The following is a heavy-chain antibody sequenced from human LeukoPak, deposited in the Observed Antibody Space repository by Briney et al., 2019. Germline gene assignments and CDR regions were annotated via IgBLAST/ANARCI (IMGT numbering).Heavy chain of an antibody. CDR1: GGSLSSYY. Sequence: SETLSLTCTVSGGSLSSYYWSWLRQPPGKGLEWIGYIYYSGSTNYNPSLKSRVTISVDTSKNQFSLKLSSVTAADTAVYYCARADDGFGENIWGQGTMVTVSS. CDR2: IYYSGST. J-gene: IGHJ3*02. D-gene: IGHD3-10*01. CDR3: ARADDGFGENI. V-gene: IGHV4-59*01.